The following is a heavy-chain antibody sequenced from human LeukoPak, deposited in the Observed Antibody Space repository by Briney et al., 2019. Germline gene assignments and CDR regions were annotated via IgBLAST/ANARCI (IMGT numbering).Heavy chain of an antibody. CDR2: IYHSGST. D-gene: IGHD3-22*01. CDR3: ARARDPYYDSSNYYYYYYMDV. Sequence: PSETLSLTCAVSGYSISSGYYWGWIRQPPGKGLEWIGSIYHSGSTYYNPSLKSRVTISVDTSKNQFSLKLSSVTATDTAVYYCARARDPYYDSSNYYYYYYMDVWGKGTTVTVSS. V-gene: IGHV4-38-2*01. CDR1: GYSISSGYY. J-gene: IGHJ6*03.